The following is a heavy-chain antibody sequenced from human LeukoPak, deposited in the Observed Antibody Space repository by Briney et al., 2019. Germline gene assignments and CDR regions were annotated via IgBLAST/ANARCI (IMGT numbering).Heavy chain of an antibody. J-gene: IGHJ4*02. CDR3: ATHRRGITMVRGVIPRFAY. CDR2: ISGSGGST. D-gene: IGHD3-10*01. CDR1: GFTFSSYA. V-gene: IGHV3-23*01. Sequence: PGGSLRLSCAASGFTFSSYAMSWVRQAPGMGLEWVSAISGSGGSTYYADSVKGRFTISRDNSKNTLYLQMNSLRAEDTAVYYCATHRRGITMVRGVIPRFAYWGQGTLVTVSS.